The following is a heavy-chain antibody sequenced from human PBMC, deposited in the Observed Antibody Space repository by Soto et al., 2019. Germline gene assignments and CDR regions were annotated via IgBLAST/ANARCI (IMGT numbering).Heavy chain of an antibody. D-gene: IGHD3-3*01. CDR3: ARNYYDFWSGYYTGISTAPGYYYYGMDV. CDR2: INHSGST. Sequence: SETLSLTCAVYGGSFSGYYWSWIRQPPGKGLEWIGEINHSGSTNYNPSLKSRVTISVDTSKNQFSLKLSSVTAADTAVYYCARNYYDFWSGYYTGISTAPGYYYYGMDVWGQGTTVTVSS. J-gene: IGHJ6*02. V-gene: IGHV4-34*01. CDR1: GGSFSGYY.